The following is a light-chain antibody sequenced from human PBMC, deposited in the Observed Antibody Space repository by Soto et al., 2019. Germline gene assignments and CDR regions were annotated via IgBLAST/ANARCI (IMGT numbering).Light chain of an antibody. J-gene: IGLJ3*02. V-gene: IGLV1-40*01. CDR2: GNS. CDR1: SSNIGAGYN. Sequence: QSVLTQPPSVSGAPGQRVTISCTGSSSNIGAGYNVHWYQQLPGTASKLLIYGNSNRPSGVPDRFSGSKSGTSASLAITGLQDEDEADYYCQSYDSSLSGWVFGGGTQLTVL. CDR3: QSYDSSLSGWV.